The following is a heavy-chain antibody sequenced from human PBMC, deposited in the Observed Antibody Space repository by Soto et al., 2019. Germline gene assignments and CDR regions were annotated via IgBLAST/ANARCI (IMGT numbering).Heavy chain of an antibody. CDR3: AGEFGSWSPNYDY. V-gene: IGHV3-23*01. D-gene: IGHD3-10*01. CDR1: GPTFPTSS. CDR2: FTASVSAL. J-gene: IGHJ4*02. Sequence: GGALRLSRAAPGPTFPTSSVSWVPQAPGKGLEWVYTFTASVSALYADSVKGRFTISRDNSQNILHLEMNSLRVEDTAVYYCAGEFGSWSPNYDYWGQGTLVPVSS.